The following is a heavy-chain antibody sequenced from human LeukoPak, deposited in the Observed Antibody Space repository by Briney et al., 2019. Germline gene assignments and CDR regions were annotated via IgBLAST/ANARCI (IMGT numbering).Heavy chain of an antibody. D-gene: IGHD4-17*01. CDR3: AKGSDYGYYFDY. CDR1: GFTFSSYA. V-gene: IGHV3-23*01. CDR2: ISDSGVGT. Sequence: GGSLRLSCAASGFTFSSYAMSWVRQAPGKGLEWVSAISDSGVGTYYADSVKGRLTISRDNSKNTVYLQMNSLRAEDTAVYYCAKGSDYGYYFDYWGQGTLVTVSS. J-gene: IGHJ4*02.